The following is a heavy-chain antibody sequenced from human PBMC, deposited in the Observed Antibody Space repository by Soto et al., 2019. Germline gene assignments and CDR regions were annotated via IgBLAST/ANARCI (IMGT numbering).Heavy chain of an antibody. Sequence: ASVKVSCKASGYTFTRYYMHWVRQAPGQGLEWMGIINPRGGSTSYAQKFQGRVTLTRDTSTSTVYMEMSSLRSEDTAVYYCARDQDGSGTYYFNWFDPWGQGTLVTVSS. CDR3: ARDQDGSGTYYFNWFDP. D-gene: IGHD3-10*01. CDR1: GYTFTRYY. V-gene: IGHV1-46*01. J-gene: IGHJ5*02. CDR2: INPRGGST.